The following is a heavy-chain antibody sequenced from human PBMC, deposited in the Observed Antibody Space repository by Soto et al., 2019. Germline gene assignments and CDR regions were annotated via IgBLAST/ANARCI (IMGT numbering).Heavy chain of an antibody. CDR2: IFPLLAMV. V-gene: IGHV1-69*04. Sequence: QVHLVQSGAEMKKPGSSVKVSCKVSGGDLTNSGISWVRQAPGQGLEWMGGIFPLLAMVDYSQKFQGRVTITADESTNTAYMDLGSPKSAATAVYYCAKEDAAGFKSRGQRTLVIVSS. CDR3: AKEDAAGFKS. CDR1: GGDLTNSG. J-gene: IGHJ4*02. D-gene: IGHD6-13*01.